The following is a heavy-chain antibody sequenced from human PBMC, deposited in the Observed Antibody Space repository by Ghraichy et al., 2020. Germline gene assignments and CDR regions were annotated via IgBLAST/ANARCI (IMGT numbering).Heavy chain of an antibody. CDR1: GGSISSYY. J-gene: IGHJ4*02. CDR2: IYYSGST. D-gene: IGHD2-8*01. CDR3: ARDWPGIYCTNGVCYSL. V-gene: IGHV4-59*01. Sequence: ESLNISCTVSGGSISSYYWSWIRQPPGKGLEWIGYIYYSGSTNYNPSLKSRVTISVDTSKNQFSLKLSSVTAADTAVYYCARDWPGIYCTNGVCYSLWGQGTLVTVSS.